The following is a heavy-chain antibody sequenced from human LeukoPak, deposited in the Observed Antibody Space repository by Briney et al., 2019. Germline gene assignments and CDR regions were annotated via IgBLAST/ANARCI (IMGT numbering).Heavy chain of an antibody. Sequence: SETLSLTCTVSGDSINSSNYYWGWIRQPAGEGLEWIGRIYTSGSTNYNPSLKSRVIISVDTSKNQFSLELSSVTAADTAVYYCAREDRYCSGGSCYSWGQGTLVTVSS. D-gene: IGHD2-15*01. CDR1: GDSINSSNYY. CDR2: IYTSGST. J-gene: IGHJ4*02. V-gene: IGHV4-61*02. CDR3: AREDRYCSGGSCYS.